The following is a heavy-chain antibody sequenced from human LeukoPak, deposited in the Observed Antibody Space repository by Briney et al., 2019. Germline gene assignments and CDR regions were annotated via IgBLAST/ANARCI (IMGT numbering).Heavy chain of an antibody. Sequence: PSETLSLTCTVSGGSISSGSYYWSWIRQPAGKGLEWIGRIYTSGSTNYNPSLKSRVTISVDTSKNQFSLKLSSVTAADTAVHYCAAGFLGGMSGDYWGQGTLVTVSS. CDR2: IYTSGST. D-gene: IGHD2-15*01. V-gene: IGHV4-61*02. CDR3: AAGFLGGMSGDY. J-gene: IGHJ4*02. CDR1: GGSISSGSYY.